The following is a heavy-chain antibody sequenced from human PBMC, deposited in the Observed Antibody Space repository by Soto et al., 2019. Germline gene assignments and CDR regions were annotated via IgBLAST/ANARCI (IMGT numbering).Heavy chain of an antibody. D-gene: IGHD3-10*01. J-gene: IGHJ4*02. V-gene: IGHV1-18*01. CDR3: ARDSAISGSGSYPVDY. CDR2: ISAYNGNT. Sequence: ASVKVSCKASGYTFTSYGISWVRQAPGQGLEWMGWISAYNGNTNYAQKLQGRATMTTDTSTSTAYMELRSLRSDDTAVYYCARDSAISGSGSYPVDYWGQGTLVTVSS. CDR1: GYTFTSYG.